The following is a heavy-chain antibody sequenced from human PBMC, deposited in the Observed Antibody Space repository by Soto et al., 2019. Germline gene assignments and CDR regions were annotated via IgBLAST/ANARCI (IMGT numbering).Heavy chain of an antibody. CDR1: GYTFTSYD. J-gene: IGHJ6*02. D-gene: IGHD3-3*01. Sequence: QVQLVQSGAEVKKPGASVKVSCKASGYTFTSYDINWVRQATGQGLEWMGWMNPTSGNTGYAQKFQGRVTMTRTTSISTAYMELSSLRAEDTAVYYCARHPTYYDFWIGYRSYYYYGMDVWGQGTTVTVSS. CDR3: ARHPTYYDFWIGYRSYYYYGMDV. CDR2: MNPTSGNT. V-gene: IGHV1-8*01.